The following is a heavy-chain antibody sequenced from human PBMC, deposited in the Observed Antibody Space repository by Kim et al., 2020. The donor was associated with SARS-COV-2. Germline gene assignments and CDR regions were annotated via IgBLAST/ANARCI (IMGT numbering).Heavy chain of an antibody. CDR3: AKDGRVSYQLRHQPPPHD. V-gene: IGHV3-23*01. Sequence: GGSLRLSCAASGFTFSSYAMSWVRQAPGKGLEWVSAISGSGGSTYYADSVKGRFTISRDNSKNTLYLQMNSLRAEDTAVYYCAKDGRVSYQLRHQPPPHDWGQGTLVTVSS. CDR1: GFTFSSYA. J-gene: IGHJ4*02. D-gene: IGHD2-2*01. CDR2: ISGSGGST.